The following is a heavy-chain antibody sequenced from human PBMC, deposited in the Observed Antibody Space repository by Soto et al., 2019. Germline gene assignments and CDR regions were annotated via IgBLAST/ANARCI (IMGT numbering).Heavy chain of an antibody. Sequence: VGSVRLSCAGSGFTFSSYEMIWVRQAPGKGLEWVSYITRGSNTIYYADSVKGRFTISRDNAKNSLYLQMNSLRAEDTAVYYCASVWSGYSGAHYWGQGTLVTVS. J-gene: IGHJ4*02. CDR1: GFTFSSYE. D-gene: IGHD3-3*01. CDR2: ITRGSNTI. CDR3: ASVWSGYSGAHY. V-gene: IGHV3-48*03.